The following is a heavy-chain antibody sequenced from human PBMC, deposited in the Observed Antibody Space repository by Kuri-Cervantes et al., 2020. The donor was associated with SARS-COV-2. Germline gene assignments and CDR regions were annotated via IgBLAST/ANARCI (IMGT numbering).Heavy chain of an antibody. D-gene: IGHD3-16*01. CDR2: ISYDGSNK. V-gene: IGHV3-30-3*01. CDR1: GFTFSSYA. J-gene: IGHJ4*02. Sequence: GGSLRLSCAASGFTFSSYAMHWVRQAPGKGLEWVAVISYDGSNKYYADSVKGRFTISRDNSKNPLYLQMNSLRAEDTAVYYCARSYYDYIWGSYGPEALDYWGQGTLVTVSS. CDR3: ARSYYDYIWGSYGPEALDY.